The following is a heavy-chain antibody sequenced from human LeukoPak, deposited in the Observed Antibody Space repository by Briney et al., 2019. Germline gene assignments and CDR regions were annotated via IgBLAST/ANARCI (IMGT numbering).Heavy chain of an antibody. CDR2: ISGSGGST. CDR1: GFTFSSYA. CDR3: AKSPTYYDILTGYYSGYYFDY. J-gene: IGHJ4*02. D-gene: IGHD3-9*01. Sequence: PGESLRLSCAASGFTFSSYAMSWVRQPPGKGLEWVSAISGSGGSTYYADSVEGRFTISRDNSKNTLYLQMNSLRAEDTAVYYCAKSPTYYDILTGYYSGYYFDYWGQGTLVTVSS. V-gene: IGHV3-23*01.